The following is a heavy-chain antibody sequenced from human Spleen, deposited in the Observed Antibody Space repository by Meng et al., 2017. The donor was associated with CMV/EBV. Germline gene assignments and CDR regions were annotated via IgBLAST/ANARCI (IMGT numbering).Heavy chain of an antibody. CDR2: INPNSGGA. Sequence: ASVKVSCKASGYTFTSYGISWVRQAPGQGLEWMGWINPNSGGANSALKFQGRVTMTRDTSISTAYMELSSLRSDDTAVYYCARDLSQQLVLYYFHHWGQGTLVTVSS. CDR1: GYTFTSYG. J-gene: IGHJ4*02. V-gene: IGHV1-2*02. CDR3: ARDLSQQLVLYYFHH. D-gene: IGHD6-13*01.